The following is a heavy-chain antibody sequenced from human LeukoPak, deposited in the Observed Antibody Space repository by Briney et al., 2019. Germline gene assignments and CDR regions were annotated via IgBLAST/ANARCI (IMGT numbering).Heavy chain of an antibody. V-gene: IGHV3-30-3*01. D-gene: IGHD6-13*01. Sequence: GRSLRLSCAASGFTFSSYAMHWVRQAPGKGLEWAAVISYDGSNKYYADSVKGRFTISRDNSKNTLYLQMNSLRAEDTAVYYCAREGAAAGTFDYWGQGTLVTVSS. CDR1: GFTFSSYA. CDR3: AREGAAAGTFDY. J-gene: IGHJ4*02. CDR2: ISYDGSNK.